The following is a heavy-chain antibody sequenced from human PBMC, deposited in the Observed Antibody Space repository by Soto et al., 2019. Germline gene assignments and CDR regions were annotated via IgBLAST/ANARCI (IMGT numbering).Heavy chain of an antibody. J-gene: IGHJ4*02. CDR2: ISGSGGST. CDR3: ARRGSGSYYDY. D-gene: IGHD1-26*01. Sequence: RGSLRLSCAASGFTFSSYAMRWVPQAPGKGLEWVSAISGSGGSTYYADSVKGRFTISRDNCKNTLYLQMNSLRAEDTAVYYSARRGSGSYYDYRGQGTLVTVSS. CDR1: GFTFSSYA. V-gene: IGHV3-23*01.